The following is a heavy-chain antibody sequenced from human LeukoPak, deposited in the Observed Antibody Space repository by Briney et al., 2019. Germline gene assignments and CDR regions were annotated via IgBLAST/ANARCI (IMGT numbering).Heavy chain of an antibody. V-gene: IGHV4-59*08. CDR3: ARWDYYGSGGRRLDY. CDR1: GGSISSYY. J-gene: IGHJ4*02. Sequence: SETLSLTCSVSGGSISSYYWNWIRQPPGKGLEWIGYIHHSGTTNYNPSLKSRVTISLDTSKNQFSLRLSSVTAADTAVYYCARWDYYGSGGRRLDYWGQGTLVTVSS. D-gene: IGHD3-10*01. CDR2: IHHSGTT.